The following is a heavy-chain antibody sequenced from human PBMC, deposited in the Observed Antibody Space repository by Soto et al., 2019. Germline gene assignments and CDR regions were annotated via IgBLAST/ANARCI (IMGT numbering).Heavy chain of an antibody. J-gene: IGHJ4*02. CDR1: GFNFIIHA. CDR3: ASGADFYYDTSRY. V-gene: IGHV3-30*04. CDR2: LSPNGKNQ. D-gene: IGHD3-22*01. Sequence: LRLSCAAPGFNFIIHALHWVRQAPGKGLEWVAVLSPNGKNQYYADSVKGRFTISSDTFTSTLFLQMTSLTPEDTAVYYCASGADFYYDTSRYWGPGTPVTVSS.